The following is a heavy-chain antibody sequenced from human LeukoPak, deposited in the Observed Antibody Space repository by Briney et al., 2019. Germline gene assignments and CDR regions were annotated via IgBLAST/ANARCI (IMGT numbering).Heavy chain of an antibody. CDR1: GFTFSSYR. J-gene: IGHJ4*02. V-gene: IGHV3-7*01. Sequence: PGGSLRLSCAASGFTFSSYRMSWVRQAPGKGLEWVANIKQDESEKYYVDSVKGRFTISRDNAKNSLYLQMNSLRAEDTAVYYCARDVLPWTYWGQGTLVTVSS. D-gene: IGHD3/OR15-3a*01. CDR2: IKQDESEK. CDR3: ARDVLPWTY.